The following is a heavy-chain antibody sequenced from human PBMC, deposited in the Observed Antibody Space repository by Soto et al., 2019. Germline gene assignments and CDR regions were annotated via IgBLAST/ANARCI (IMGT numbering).Heavy chain of an antibody. V-gene: IGHV1-69*01. J-gene: IGHJ3*02. Sequence: QVQLVQSGAEVKKPGSSVKVSCKASGGTFSNSAFSWVRQAPGQGLEWVGGIVPMYDTPSYAQKFHDRVTITADEVTTTVYMELSSLTSVATAVYFCAREWRSRSVAGSAAFEIWCHGTLVTVSS. CDR1: GGTFSNSA. CDR2: IVPMYDTP. D-gene: IGHD6-19*01. CDR3: AREWRSRSVAGSAAFEI.